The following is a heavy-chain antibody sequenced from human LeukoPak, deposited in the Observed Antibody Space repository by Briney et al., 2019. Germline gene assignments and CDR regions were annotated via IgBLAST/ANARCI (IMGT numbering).Heavy chain of an antibody. D-gene: IGHD6-13*01. CDR1: GGSNSSYY. Sequence: SETLSLTCTVSGGSNSSYYWSWIRQPPGKGLEWIGYIYYSGSTNYNPSLKSRVTISVDTSKNQFSLKLSSVTAADTAVYYCARVDSSNWYEYRGYFDYWGQGTLVTVSS. V-gene: IGHV4-59*01. CDR2: IYYSGST. J-gene: IGHJ4*02. CDR3: ARVDSSNWYEYRGYFDY.